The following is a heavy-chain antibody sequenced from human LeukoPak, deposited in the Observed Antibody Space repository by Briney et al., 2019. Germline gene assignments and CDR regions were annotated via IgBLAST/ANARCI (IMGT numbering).Heavy chain of an antibody. D-gene: IGHD3-10*01. J-gene: IGHJ5*02. Sequence: ASVKVSCKASGYTFTSYGISWVRQAPGQGLEWMGWISAYNGNTNYAQKLQGRVTMTTDTSTSTAYMELRSLRSDDTAVYYCVGDLSMVRGETYNWFDPWGQGTLVTVSS. CDR3: VGDLSMVRGETYNWFDP. CDR1: GYTFTSYG. V-gene: IGHV1-18*01. CDR2: ISAYNGNT.